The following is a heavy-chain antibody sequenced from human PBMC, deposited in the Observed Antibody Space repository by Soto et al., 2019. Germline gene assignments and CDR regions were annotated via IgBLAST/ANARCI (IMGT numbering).Heavy chain of an antibody. V-gene: IGHV1-8*01. J-gene: IGHJ6*02. CDR2: MNPNSGDT. Sequence: QVQLVQSGAEVKKPGASVKVSCTFTSYDINSVRQAPGQGLEWMAWMNPNSGDTRYAQKLQGRVTMTRNTSSFTAYMELSSLRSEDTAVYYCARGPGSSDWRFSYYYMDVWGQGTTVTVSS. CDR1: FTSYD. CDR3: ARGPGSSDWRFSYYYMDV. D-gene: IGHD6-19*01.